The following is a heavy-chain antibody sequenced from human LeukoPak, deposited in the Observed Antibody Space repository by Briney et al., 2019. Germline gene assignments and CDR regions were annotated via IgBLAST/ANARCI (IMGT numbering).Heavy chain of an antibody. J-gene: IGHJ6*03. CDR3: ARGCPRSGYDWGAYYYYYYMDV. Sequence: SETLSLTCAAYGGSFSGYYWSWIRQPPGKGLEWIGEINHSGSTNYNPSLKSRVTISVDTSKNQFSLKLSSVTAADTAVYYCARGCPRSGYDWGAYYYYYYMDVWGKGTTVTVSS. CDR2: INHSGST. D-gene: IGHD5-12*01. CDR1: GGSFSGYY. V-gene: IGHV4-34*01.